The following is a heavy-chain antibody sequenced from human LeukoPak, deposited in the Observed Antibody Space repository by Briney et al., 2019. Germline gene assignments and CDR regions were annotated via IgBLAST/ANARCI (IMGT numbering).Heavy chain of an antibody. V-gene: IGHV3-11*01. Sequence: GGSLRLSCAASGFTFSDYYMSWIRQAPGKGLEWVSYISSSGSTIYYADSVKGRFTISRDNAKNSLYLQMNSLRAEDTAVYYCAVRQSYDSSGYPHYYYYGMDVWGQGTTVTVSS. J-gene: IGHJ6*02. D-gene: IGHD3-22*01. CDR2: ISSSGSTI. CDR3: AVRQSYDSSGYPHYYYYGMDV. CDR1: GFTFSDYY.